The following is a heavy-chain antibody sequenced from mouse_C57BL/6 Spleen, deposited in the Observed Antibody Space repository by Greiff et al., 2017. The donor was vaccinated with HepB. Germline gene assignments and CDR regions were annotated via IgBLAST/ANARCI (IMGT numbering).Heavy chain of an antibody. CDR2: INPSSGYT. CDR1: GYTFTSYW. J-gene: IGHJ3*01. D-gene: IGHD1-1*01. Sequence: VQLQQSGAELAKPGASVKLSCKASGYTFTSYWMHWVKQRPGQGLEWIGYINPSSGYTKYNQKFKDKATLTADKSSRTAYMQLSSLTYEDSSVYYFARSDWSSSWFGYWGQGTLGTVSA. CDR3: ARSDWSSSWFGY. V-gene: IGHV1-7*01.